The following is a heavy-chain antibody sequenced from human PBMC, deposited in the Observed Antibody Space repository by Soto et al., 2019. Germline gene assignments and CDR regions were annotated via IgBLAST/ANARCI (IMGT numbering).Heavy chain of an antibody. Sequence: QVQLQESGPGLVKPSQTLSLTCTVSGDSFSSDDYYWSWIRQPPGKGLEWIGYISYRVDTYYSPSLKSLVTMSIDTSKNQFSLNVSSVTAADTAVYYCARVAGVAYCGGDCYHFDYWGQGTLVTVSS. D-gene: IGHD2-21*02. CDR2: ISYRVDT. CDR3: ARVAGVAYCGGDCYHFDY. CDR1: GDSFSSDDYY. J-gene: IGHJ4*02. V-gene: IGHV4-30-4*01.